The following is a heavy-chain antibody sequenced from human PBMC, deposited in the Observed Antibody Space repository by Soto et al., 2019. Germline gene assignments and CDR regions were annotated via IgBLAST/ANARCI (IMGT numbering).Heavy chain of an antibody. CDR1: GFTFSNAW. CDR2: IKSKSDGGTA. V-gene: IGHV3-15*07. Sequence: EVQLVESGGDLVKPGGSLRLSCAASGFTFSNAWMNWVRQAPGKGLEWVGRIKSKSDGGTADYAAPVKGRFTISRDDSKNTLYLQMNSLKTEDTGVYYCTVNFIVATVYFDYWGQGTLVTVSS. D-gene: IGHD5-12*01. J-gene: IGHJ4*02. CDR3: TVNFIVATVYFDY.